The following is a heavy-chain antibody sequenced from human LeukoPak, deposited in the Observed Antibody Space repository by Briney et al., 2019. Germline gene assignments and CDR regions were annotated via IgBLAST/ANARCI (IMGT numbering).Heavy chain of an antibody. V-gene: IGHV3-23*01. Sequence: GGSLRLSCAASGFSFSSYTMNWVRQAPGKGLEWVADISGSGEFTYYADSVKGRFTISRDKAKNTVYLQMSSLRAEDTAVYYCAKDGARDGYNYPDYWGQGTLVTVSS. D-gene: IGHD5-24*01. CDR1: GFSFSSYT. J-gene: IGHJ4*02. CDR2: ISGSGEFT. CDR3: AKDGARDGYNYPDY.